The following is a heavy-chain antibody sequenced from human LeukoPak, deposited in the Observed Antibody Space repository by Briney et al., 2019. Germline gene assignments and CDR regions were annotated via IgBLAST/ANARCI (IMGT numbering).Heavy chain of an antibody. J-gene: IGHJ4*02. CDR1: GYTFTSYG. CDR3: ARDIYSSGWYPSTFDY. CDR2: ISAYNGNT. Sequence: ASVTVSFKASGYTFTSYGISWVRQAPGQGLEWMGWISAYNGNTNYAQKLQGRVTMITDTSTSTAYMELRSLRSDDTAVYYCARDIYSSGWYPSTFDYWGQGTLVTVSS. D-gene: IGHD6-19*01. V-gene: IGHV1-18*01.